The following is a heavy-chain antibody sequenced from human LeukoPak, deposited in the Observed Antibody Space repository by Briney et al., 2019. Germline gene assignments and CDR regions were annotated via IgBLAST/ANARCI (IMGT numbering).Heavy chain of an antibody. J-gene: IGHJ3*01. CDR3: ARDTFYYDSGGPSNAFDV. D-gene: IGHD3-22*01. CDR1: GFTFSDYA. CDR2: IRYDGNDK. Sequence: GGSLRLSCAASGFTFSDYAMHWVRQAPGEGLEWVAFIRYDGNDKYYADSVKGRFTISRDNSKNTLYLQMNSLRAEDTAVYYCARDTFYYDSGGPSNAFDVWGQGTMVTVSS. V-gene: IGHV3-30*02.